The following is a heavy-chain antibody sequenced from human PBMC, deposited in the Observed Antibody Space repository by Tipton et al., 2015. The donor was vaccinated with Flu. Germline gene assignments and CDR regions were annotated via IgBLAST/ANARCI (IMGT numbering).Heavy chain of an antibody. D-gene: IGHD2-2*01. V-gene: IGHV3-30*02. J-gene: IGHJ6*02. CDR2: IRYDGSNK. CDR3: AKEEGYCSSTSCQITYYYYGMDV. CDR1: GFTFSSYG. Sequence: QLVQSGGGVVQPGGSLRLSCAASGFTFSSYGMHWVRQAPGKRLEWVAFIRYDGSNKYYADSVKGRFTISRDNSKNTLYLQMNSLRAEDTAVYYCAKEEGYCSSTSCQITYYYYGMDVWGQGTTVTVSS.